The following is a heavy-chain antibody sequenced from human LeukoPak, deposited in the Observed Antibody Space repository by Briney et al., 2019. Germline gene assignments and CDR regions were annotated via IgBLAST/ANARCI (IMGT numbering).Heavy chain of an antibody. CDR2: MNPNSGNT. J-gene: IGHJ4*02. V-gene: IGHV1-8*03. CDR1: GYTFIAYY. D-gene: IGHD3-9*01. Sequence: ASVKVSCKASGYTFIAYYMHWVRQATGQGLEWMGWMNPNSGNTGYAQKFQGRVTITRNTSISTAYMELSSLRSEDTAVYYCARSPLRYFDWLFPNSYYFDYWGQGTLVTVSS. CDR3: ARSPLRYFDWLFPNSYYFDY.